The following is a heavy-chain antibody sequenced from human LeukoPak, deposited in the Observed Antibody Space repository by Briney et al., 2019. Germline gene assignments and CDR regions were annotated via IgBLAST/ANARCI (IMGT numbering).Heavy chain of an antibody. Sequence: KASQTLSLTCTVSGGSISSGGYYWSWIRQHPGKGLEWIGYIYYSGSTYYNPSLKSRVTISVDTSKNQFSLKLSSVTAADTAVYYCARGGGSGSSSTLYYFDYWGQGTLVTVSS. CDR1: GGSISSGGYY. J-gene: IGHJ4*02. D-gene: IGHD6-6*01. CDR3: ARGGGSGSSSTLYYFDY. V-gene: IGHV4-31*03. CDR2: IYYSGST.